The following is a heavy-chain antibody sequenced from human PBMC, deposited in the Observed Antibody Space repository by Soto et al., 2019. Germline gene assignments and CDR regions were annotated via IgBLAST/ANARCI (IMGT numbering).Heavy chain of an antibody. CDR1: GFTFSSYG. CDR3: ARDAKRWLQDY. Sequence: QVQLVESGGGVVQPGRSLRLSCAASGFTFSSYGMHWVRQAPGKGLEWVAVIWYDGSNKYYADSVKGRFAISRDNSKNTLYLQMNSLRAEDTAVYYCARDAKRWLQDYWGQGTLVTVSS. J-gene: IGHJ4*02. CDR2: IWYDGSNK. V-gene: IGHV3-33*01. D-gene: IGHD5-12*01.